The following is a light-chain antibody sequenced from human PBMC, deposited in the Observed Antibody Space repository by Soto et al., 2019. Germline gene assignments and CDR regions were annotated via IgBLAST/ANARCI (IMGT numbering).Light chain of an antibody. CDR3: CSYAGSDTLM. CDR1: SSDVGIYNY. V-gene: IGLV2-11*01. Sequence: QSALTQPRSVSGSPGQSVTISCTGTSSDVGIYNYVSWYQQHPGRVPEVIIYDVSKRPSGVPDRFSGSKSGNTASLTISGLQAEDEAEYYCCSYAGSDTLMFGGGTKLTVL. J-gene: IGLJ3*02. CDR2: DVS.